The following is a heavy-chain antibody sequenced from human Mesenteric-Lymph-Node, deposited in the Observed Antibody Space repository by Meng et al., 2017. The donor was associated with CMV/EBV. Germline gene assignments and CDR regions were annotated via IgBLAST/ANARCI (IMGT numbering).Heavy chain of an antibody. CDR3: AIYDYYGSGSPLSPFDY. Sequence: YTFNSYYMHWGRQAPGQGLEWMGIINPSGGSTSYAQKFQGRVTMTRDTSTSTVYMELSSLRSEDTAVYYCAIYDYYGSGSPLSPFDYWGQGTLVTVSS. V-gene: IGHV1-46*02. D-gene: IGHD3-10*01. J-gene: IGHJ4*02. CDR2: INPSGGST. CDR1: YTFNSYY.